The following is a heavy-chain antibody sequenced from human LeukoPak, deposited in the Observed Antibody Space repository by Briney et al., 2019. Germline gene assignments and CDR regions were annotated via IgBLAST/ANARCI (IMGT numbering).Heavy chain of an antibody. CDR3: ARLPRATIGATNYFDF. CDR2: IFYSGTT. V-gene: IGHV4-39*01. CDR1: GGSISSSSYY. D-gene: IGHD5-24*01. J-gene: IGHJ4*02. Sequence: SETLSLTCTVSGGSISSSSYYWGWIRQPPRKGLEWIGTIFYSGTTYYNPSLKSRVTISVDTSKNQFSLNLSSVTAADTALYYCARLPRATIGATNYFDFWGQGTLVTVSS.